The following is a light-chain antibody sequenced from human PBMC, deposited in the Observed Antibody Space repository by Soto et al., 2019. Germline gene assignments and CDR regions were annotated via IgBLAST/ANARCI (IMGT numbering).Light chain of an antibody. Sequence: QSALTQPASVSGSAGQSIAISCTGSSSDVGIYNYVSWYQQHPGKVPKLIIYEVTSRPSGVSIWCSGSKSGKTGSLTISGLPPEAEADYYCSSYTTSSARVFGTGTKVTVL. J-gene: IGLJ1*01. CDR3: SSYTTSSARV. CDR2: EVT. V-gene: IGLV2-14*01. CDR1: SSDVGIYNY.